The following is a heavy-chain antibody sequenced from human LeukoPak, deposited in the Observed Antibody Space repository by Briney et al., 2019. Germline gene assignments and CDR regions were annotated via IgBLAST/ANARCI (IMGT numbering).Heavy chain of an antibody. CDR2: IIGSGGST. Sequence: GGSLTLACAASGFTFSSDSMSWVRQAPGKGLEWVSSIIGSGGSTYYADSVKGRFNISRDNSKNTMYLQMNNLRAEDTAVYYCAKDRSAIFGAIDIRGQGTLVTVSS. CDR3: AKDRSAIFGAIDI. J-gene: IGHJ4*02. D-gene: IGHD3-3*01. V-gene: IGHV3-23*01. CDR1: GFTFSSDS.